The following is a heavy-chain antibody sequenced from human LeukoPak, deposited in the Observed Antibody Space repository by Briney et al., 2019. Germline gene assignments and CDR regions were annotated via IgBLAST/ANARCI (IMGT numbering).Heavy chain of an antibody. V-gene: IGHV4-59*08. CDR3: ARLGRVAAAGAHDYHSLDV. D-gene: IGHD6-19*01. J-gene: IGHJ6*02. CDR1: GDSSGTCS. Sequence: SGTLSLTCTVSGDSSGTCSWTWIRQPPGKGLEWIGDIYCSGSTDHNPSLKSRVTFSVDTSKNQLSLKLNSVTAADTALYYCARLGRVAAAGAHDYHSLDVWGQGITVTVSS. CDR2: IYCSGST.